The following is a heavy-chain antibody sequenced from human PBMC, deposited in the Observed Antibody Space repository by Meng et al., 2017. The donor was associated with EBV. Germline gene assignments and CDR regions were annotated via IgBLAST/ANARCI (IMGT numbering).Heavy chain of an antibody. V-gene: IGHV4-61*08. D-gene: IGHD2/OR15-2a*01. Sequence: QVLLRGSGPGRVKPSETLSLTCIVSGVAVTSGAYHWSWIRQSPGKGLEWIGYIYDTGITIYNPSLKSRVTISLETSKNQFSLKVNSVTTADTAVYYCAKSRSSTPGIVDDWGQGTLVTVSS. CDR2: IYDTGIT. CDR3: AKSRSSTPGIVDD. J-gene: IGHJ4*02. CDR1: GVAVTSGAYH.